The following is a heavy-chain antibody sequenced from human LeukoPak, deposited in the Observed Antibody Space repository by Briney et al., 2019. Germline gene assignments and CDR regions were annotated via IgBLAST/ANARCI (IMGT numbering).Heavy chain of an antibody. CDR2: IIPIFGTA. V-gene: IGHV1-69*05. J-gene: IGHJ6*02. CDR3: AREGRTALDYYYGMDV. CDR1: GGTFSSYA. D-gene: IGHD3-10*01. Sequence: ASVKVSCKASGGTFSSYAISWVRQAPGQGLEWMGGIIPIFGTANYAQKFQGRVTMTRDTSTSTVYMELSSLRSEDTAVYYCAREGRTALDYYYGMDVWGQGTTVTVSS.